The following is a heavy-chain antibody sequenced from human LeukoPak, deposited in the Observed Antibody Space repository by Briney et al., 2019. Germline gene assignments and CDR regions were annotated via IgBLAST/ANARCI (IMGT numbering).Heavy chain of an antibody. D-gene: IGHD2-21*02. CDR2: MHPGNGNT. Sequence: ASVRVSCKASGYRFISNYIQWVRQAPGLGPEWMGWMHPGNGNTRYAEKFQGRVTMTRDTSINTAYMDLSSLRSDDTAVYYCAREGSYCVGGDCYSFDFWGQGTLITVSS. CDR1: GYRFISNY. J-gene: IGHJ4*02. CDR3: AREGSYCVGGDCYSFDF. V-gene: IGHV1-2*02.